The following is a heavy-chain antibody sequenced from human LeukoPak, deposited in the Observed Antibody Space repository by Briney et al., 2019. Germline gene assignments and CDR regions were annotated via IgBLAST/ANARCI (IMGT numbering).Heavy chain of an antibody. CDR2: ISSSGSTI. CDR3: ARAAEYYNDSSGYYHAPVDY. Sequence: GGSLRLSCAASGFTFSDYYMSWIRQAPGKGLEWVSYISSSGSTIYYADSVKGRFTISRDNAKNSLYLQMNSLRADDTAVSYCARAAEYYNDSSGYYHAPVDYWGPGNLVTVS. V-gene: IGHV3-11*04. J-gene: IGHJ4*02. D-gene: IGHD3-22*01. CDR1: GFTFSDYY.